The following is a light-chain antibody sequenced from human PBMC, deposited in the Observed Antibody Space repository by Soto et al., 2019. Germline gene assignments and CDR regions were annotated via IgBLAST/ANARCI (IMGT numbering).Light chain of an antibody. CDR2: DVT. J-gene: IGLJ2*01. Sequence: QSVLTQPRSVSGSPGQSVTISCTGTSSDVGGYNYVSWYQQHPGKAPKLMIYDVTKRPSGVPDRFSGSKSGNTASLTISGLQAEDEGDYYCSSYAGSFTYVVFGGGTKVTVL. V-gene: IGLV2-11*01. CDR1: SSDVGGYNY. CDR3: SSYAGSFTYVV.